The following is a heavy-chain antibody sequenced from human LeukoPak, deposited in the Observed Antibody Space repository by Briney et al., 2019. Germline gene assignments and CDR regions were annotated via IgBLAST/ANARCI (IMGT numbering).Heavy chain of an antibody. V-gene: IGHV1-2*02. CDR2: INPNTGGT. CDR3: VQFELDY. CDR1: GYNFTGHY. J-gene: IGHJ4*02. Sequence: ASVKVSCKASGYNFTGHYMHWMRQAPGQGLEWMGWINPNTGGTNYAQKFQGRVTMTRDTSISTAYMDLSRLRSDDTAVYYCVQFELDYWGQGTLVTVSS. D-gene: IGHD1-7*01.